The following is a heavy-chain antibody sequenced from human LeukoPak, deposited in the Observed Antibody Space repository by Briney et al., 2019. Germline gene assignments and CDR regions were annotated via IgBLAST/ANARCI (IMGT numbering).Heavy chain of an antibody. CDR1: GFTFDNYR. D-gene: IGHD1-26*01. Sequence: GGSLRLSCAASGFTFDNYRMSWVRQAPGKGLEWVSTVNADGGNTYYADSVKGRFTISRDNSKSTLILQMNSPRVEDTALYYCTKRVKYGGTWDHFADWGQGTLVTVSS. J-gene: IGHJ4*02. V-gene: IGHV3-23*01. CDR3: TKRVKYGGTWDHFAD. CDR2: VNADGGNT.